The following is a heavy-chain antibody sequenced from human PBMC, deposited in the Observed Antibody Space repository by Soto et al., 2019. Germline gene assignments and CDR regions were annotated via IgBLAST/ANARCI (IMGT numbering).Heavy chain of an antibody. J-gene: IGHJ4*02. D-gene: IGHD3-16*01. V-gene: IGHV4-38-2*01. CDR1: GFSISRGYF. CDR2: IYHSGTT. CDR3: ARGFGRSHFDY. Sequence: SETLSLTCAVSGFSISRGYFWGLIRQPPGKGPEWLGSIYHSGTTYYNPSVKGRVTISVDTSKNQFSLKMSSVTAADTAVYYCARGFGRSHFDYWGQGTLVTVSS.